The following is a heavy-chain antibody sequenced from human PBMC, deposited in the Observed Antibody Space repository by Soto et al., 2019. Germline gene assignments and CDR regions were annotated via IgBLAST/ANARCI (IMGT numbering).Heavy chain of an antibody. J-gene: IGHJ4*02. D-gene: IGHD6-13*01. V-gene: IGHV1-46*01. CDR3: ARDRRIAAAGRQGFDY. Sequence: GASVKVSCKASGYTFTSYYMHWVRQAPGQGLEWMGIINPSGGSTSYAQKFQGRVTMTRDTSTSTVYMELSSLRSEDTAVYYCARDRRIAAAGRQGFDYWGQGTLVTVSS. CDR2: INPSGGST. CDR1: GYTFTSYY.